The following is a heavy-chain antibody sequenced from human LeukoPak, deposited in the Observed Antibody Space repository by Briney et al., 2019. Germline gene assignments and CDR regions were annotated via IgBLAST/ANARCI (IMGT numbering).Heavy chain of an antibody. CDR2: ISYDGSNK. J-gene: IGHJ6*03. V-gene: IGHV3-30*03. D-gene: IGHD6-13*01. CDR1: GFTFSSYG. CDR3: ARENSSPPSGSSYYYYMDV. Sequence: PGGSLRLSCAASGFTFSSYGMHWVRQAPGKGLEWVAVISYDGSNKYYADSVKGRFTISRDNSKNTLYLQMNSLRAEDTAVYYCARENSSPPSGSSYYYYMDVWGKGTTVTVSS.